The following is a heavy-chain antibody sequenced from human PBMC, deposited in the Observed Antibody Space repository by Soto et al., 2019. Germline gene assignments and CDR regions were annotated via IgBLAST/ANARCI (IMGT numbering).Heavy chain of an antibody. J-gene: IGHJ3*02. D-gene: IGHD3-3*01. CDR2: IIPIFGTA. CDR3: AREGRFLEWLSQNHDAFDI. CDR1: GGTFSSYA. V-gene: IGHV1-69*06. Sequence: SVKVSCKASGGTFSSYAISWLRQAPGQGLEWMGGIIPIFGTANYAQKFQGRVTITADKSTSTAYMELSSLRSEDTAVYYCAREGRFLEWLSQNHDAFDIWGQGTMVTVSS.